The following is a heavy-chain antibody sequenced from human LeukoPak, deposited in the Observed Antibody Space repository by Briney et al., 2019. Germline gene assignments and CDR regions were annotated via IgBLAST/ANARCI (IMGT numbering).Heavy chain of an antibody. CDR3: SRAAGRMVATAHFDY. J-gene: IGHJ4*02. V-gene: IGHV3-53*04. D-gene: IGHD5-12*01. CDR2: IYSGRST. Sequence: GGSLRFTRAAPALTPTRNYMSCARQAPGKGPESVSVIYSGRSTYYSDFVMGRITISRHISKNTLYPQMNRLSTEDIPLPYCSRAAGRMVATAHFDYWGQGTLGTVAS. CDR1: ALTPTRNY.